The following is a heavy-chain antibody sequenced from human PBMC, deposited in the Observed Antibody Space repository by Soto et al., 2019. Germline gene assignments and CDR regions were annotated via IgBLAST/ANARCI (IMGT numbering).Heavy chain of an antibody. CDR2: ITPLFGTP. V-gene: IGHV1-69*13. CDR3: VRQFDYDTSGYYYAY. J-gene: IGHJ4*02. D-gene: IGHD3-22*01. CDR1: GGTFNKYA. Sequence: SVKVSCKASGGTFNKYAIDWVRQAPGQGLEWMGGITPLFGTPNYAQRFQGRVTISADEVTSTAYMELRSLRSDDTGVYYCVRQFDYDTSGYYYAYWGQGTLVTVSS.